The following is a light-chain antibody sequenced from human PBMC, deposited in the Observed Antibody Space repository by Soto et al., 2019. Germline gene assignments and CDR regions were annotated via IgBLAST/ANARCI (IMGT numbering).Light chain of an antibody. CDR2: GAS. CDR1: QSVSSN. Sequence: EIVMTQSPATLSVSPGERATLSCRASQSVSSNLAWYQQKPGQAPRLLIYGASTRATGIPARFSGSGSGTEFTLTNSSLQSEDFVVYYCQQYNNWPGTFGQGTKVEIK. J-gene: IGKJ1*01. V-gene: IGKV3-15*01. CDR3: QQYNNWPGT.